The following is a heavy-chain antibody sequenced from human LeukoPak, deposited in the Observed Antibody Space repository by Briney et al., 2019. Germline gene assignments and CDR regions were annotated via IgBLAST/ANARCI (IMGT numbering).Heavy chain of an antibody. CDR2: IYSGGGT. CDR3: ARGRPGYYFDY. CDR1: GFTVSSNY. J-gene: IGHJ4*02. Sequence: GGSLGLSCAASGFTVSSNYMSWVRQAPGKGLEWVSVIYSGGGTYYADSVKGRFTISRDNSKNTLFLQMDSLRAEDTAVYYCARGRPGYYFDYWGQGTLVTVSS. D-gene: IGHD6-13*01. V-gene: IGHV3-53*01.